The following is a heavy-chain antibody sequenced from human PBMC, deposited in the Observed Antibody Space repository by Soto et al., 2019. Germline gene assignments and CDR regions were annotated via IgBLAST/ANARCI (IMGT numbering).Heavy chain of an antibody. CDR1: GGTFSSYA. D-gene: IGHD1-26*01. Sequence: QVQLVQSGAEVKKPGSSVKVSCKASGGTFSSYAINWVRQAPGQGLEWMGGIIPIFGTADYAQKFQGRVTITADESTTAAYMQLSSLRSEDTAVYCCASVAAKYYYYGMDVWGQGTTVTVSS. V-gene: IGHV1-69*12. J-gene: IGHJ6*02. CDR2: IIPIFGTA. CDR3: ASVAAKYYYYGMDV.